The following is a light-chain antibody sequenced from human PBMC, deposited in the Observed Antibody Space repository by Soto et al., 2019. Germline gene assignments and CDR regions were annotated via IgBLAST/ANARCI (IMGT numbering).Light chain of an antibody. CDR3: QQYNSFAWT. J-gene: IGKJ1*01. CDR2: DAY. Sequence: DVKMTQSPSTLSATVGDSVTISCRASQNINTWLAWYHQKPGMAPKLLISDAYTLESGVPSRFSGSGSGPEFTLTISTLPPDDFGTYYCQQYNSFAWTFGQGTKVDIK. V-gene: IGKV1-5*01. CDR1: QNINTW.